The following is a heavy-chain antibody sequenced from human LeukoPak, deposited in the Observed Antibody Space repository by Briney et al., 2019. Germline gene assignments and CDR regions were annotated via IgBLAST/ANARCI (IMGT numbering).Heavy chain of an antibody. CDR2: ISYDGSNK. J-gene: IGHJ6*03. CDR3: ARHPGDFTGIVNYYYMDV. Sequence: PGGSLRLSCAASGFTFSSYGMHWVRQGPGKGLEWVAIISYDGSNKYYGDSVKGRFTISRDNSNNTLFLQMNSLRPEDTAVYYCARHPGDFTGIVNYYYMDVWGKGTTVTVSS. CDR1: GFTFSSYG. D-gene: IGHD1-26*01. V-gene: IGHV3-30*03.